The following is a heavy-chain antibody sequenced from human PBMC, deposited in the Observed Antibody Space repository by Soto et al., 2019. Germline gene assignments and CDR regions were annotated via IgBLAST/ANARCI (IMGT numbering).Heavy chain of an antibody. CDR3: ARDRQPIDDAFEI. V-gene: IGHV1-69*06. D-gene: IGHD2-2*01. CDR2: IIPIFGTA. CDR1: GGTFSSYA. J-gene: IGHJ3*02. Sequence: GASVKVSCKASGGTFSSYAISWVRQAPGQGLEWMGGIIPIFGTANYAQKVQGRVTITADKSTSTAYMELSSLRSEDTAVYYCARDRQPIDDAFEIWGQGTMVTFSS.